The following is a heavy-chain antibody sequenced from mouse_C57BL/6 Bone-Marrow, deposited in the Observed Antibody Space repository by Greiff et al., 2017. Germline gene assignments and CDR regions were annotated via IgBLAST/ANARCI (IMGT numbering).Heavy chain of an antibody. J-gene: IGHJ4*01. D-gene: IGHD1-1*01. Sequence: FQLQQSGPELVKPGASVRMSCKASGYTFTDSYMTWVKQSHGKSLEWIGAINPNNGDTFYNQKFKGKATLTVDKSSSTAYMQLNSLTSEDSPVYYCARFITTVVDYYATDYWGQGTSVTVSS. CDR1: GYTFTDSY. CDR2: INPNNGDT. CDR3: ARFITTVVDYYATDY. V-gene: IGHV1-19*01.